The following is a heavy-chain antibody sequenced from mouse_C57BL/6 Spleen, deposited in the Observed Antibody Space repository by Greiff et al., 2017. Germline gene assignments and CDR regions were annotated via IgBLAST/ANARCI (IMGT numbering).Heavy chain of an antibody. J-gene: IGHJ2*01. CDR1: GYTFTDYY. D-gene: IGHD1-1*01. CDR3: AREEVGALRGYFDD. CDR2: INPNNGGT. V-gene: IGHV1-26*01. Sequence: EVQLQQSGPELVKPGASVKISCKASGYTFTDYYMNWVKQSHGQSLEWIGDINPNNGGTSYNQKFKGKATLTVDKSSSTAYMELRSLTSEDSAVYYCAREEVGALRGYFDDWGQGTTRTVSS.